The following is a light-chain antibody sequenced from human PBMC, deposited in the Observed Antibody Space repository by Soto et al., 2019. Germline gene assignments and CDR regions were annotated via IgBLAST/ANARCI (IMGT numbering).Light chain of an antibody. CDR1: QGISSY. CDR2: AAS. CDR3: QQYYSYPQT. V-gene: IGKV1-8*01. Sequence: AIRMTQSPSSLSASTVDRVTITCRASQGISSYLAWYQQKPGKAPKLLIYAASTLQSGVPSRFSGSGSGTDFTLTISCLQSEDFATYYCQQYYSYPQTCGQGTKGDIK. J-gene: IGKJ1*01.